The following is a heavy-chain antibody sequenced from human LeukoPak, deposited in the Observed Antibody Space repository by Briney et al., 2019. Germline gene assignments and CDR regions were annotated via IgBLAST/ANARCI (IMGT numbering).Heavy chain of an antibody. V-gene: IGHV4-61*02. J-gene: IGHJ4*02. Sequence: PSQTLSLTCTVSGGSISSGSYYWSWIRQPAGKGLEWIGRIYTSGSTNYNPSLESRVTISVDESKTQLSLRLESVTAADTAVYYCARGTITAVTDSWGPGTLVTVSS. D-gene: IGHD4-17*01. CDR3: ARGTITAVTDS. CDR2: IYTSGST. CDR1: GGSISSGSYY.